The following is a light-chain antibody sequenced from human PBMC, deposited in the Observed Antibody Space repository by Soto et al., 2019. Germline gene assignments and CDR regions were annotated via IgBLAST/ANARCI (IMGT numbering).Light chain of an antibody. CDR1: QDISIY. Sequence: DIQMTQSASSLSASVGDRVTISCQASQDISIYLNWYQQKPGKPPKLLINDVANLESGVPLRFSGNGSGTDFTLTITSLQPEDVATYYCQQYDDLPTFGGGTKV. CDR2: DVA. V-gene: IGKV1-33*01. J-gene: IGKJ4*01. CDR3: QQYDDLPT.